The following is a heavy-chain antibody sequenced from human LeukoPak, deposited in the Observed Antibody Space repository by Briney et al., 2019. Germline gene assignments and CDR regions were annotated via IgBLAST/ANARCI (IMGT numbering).Heavy chain of an antibody. Sequence: AASVKVSCKASGYTFTGYYMHWVRQAPGQGLEWMGQINPNSGGTNYAQKFQGRVTMTRDTSISTAYVELSRLRSDDTAVYYCAREGDGYKILPFDYWGQGTLVTVPS. J-gene: IGHJ4*02. CDR1: GYTFTGYY. V-gene: IGHV1-2*06. CDR2: INPNSGGT. CDR3: AREGDGYKILPFDY. D-gene: IGHD5-24*01.